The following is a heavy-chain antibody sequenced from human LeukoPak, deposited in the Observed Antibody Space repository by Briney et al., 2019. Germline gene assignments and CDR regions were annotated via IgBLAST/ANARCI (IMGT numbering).Heavy chain of an antibody. D-gene: IGHD1-26*01. J-gene: IGHJ4*02. V-gene: IGHV5-51*01. Sequence: GESLKISCKGSGYDFTNYWIGWVRQMPGKGLEWMGIIYPGDSDTSYSPSFQGQVTISADKSLSTAYLQWSSRKASDSAIYYCARGYSSSSSRIFGYWGQGTLVTVSS. CDR1: GYDFTNYW. CDR2: IYPGDSDT. CDR3: ARGYSSSSSRIFGY.